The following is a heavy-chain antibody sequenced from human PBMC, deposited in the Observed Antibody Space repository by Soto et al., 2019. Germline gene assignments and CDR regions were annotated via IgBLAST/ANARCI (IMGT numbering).Heavy chain of an antibody. Sequence: ASVKVSCKASGYTFTSYAMLWVRQAPGQRLEWMGWINAGNGNTKYSQKFQGRVTITRDTSASTAYMELSSLRSEDTAVYYCARDEGYSLGNTWGQGTLVTVSS. CDR1: GYTFTSYA. CDR3: ARDEGYSLGNT. V-gene: IGHV1-3*01. D-gene: IGHD5-18*01. CDR2: INAGNGNT. J-gene: IGHJ5*02.